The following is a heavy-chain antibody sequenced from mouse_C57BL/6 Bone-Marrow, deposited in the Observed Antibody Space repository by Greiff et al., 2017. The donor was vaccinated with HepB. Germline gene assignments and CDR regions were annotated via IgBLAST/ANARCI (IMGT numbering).Heavy chain of an antibody. J-gene: IGHJ3*01. D-gene: IGHD2-3*01. CDR1: GYTFTSYG. Sequence: VKLVESGAELARPGASVKLSCKASGYTFTSYGISWVKQRTGQGLEWIGEIYPRSGNTYYNEKFKGKATLTADKSSSTAYMELRSLTSEDSAVYFCARRGWLLEFAYWGQGTLVTVSA. CDR2: IYPRSGNT. CDR3: ARRGWLLEFAY. V-gene: IGHV1-81*01.